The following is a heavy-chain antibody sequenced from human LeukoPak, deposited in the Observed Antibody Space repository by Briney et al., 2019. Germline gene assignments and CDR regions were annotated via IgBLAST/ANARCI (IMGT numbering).Heavy chain of an antibody. J-gene: IGHJ5*02. CDR2: INHSGST. V-gene: IGHV4-34*01. CDR1: GGSFSGYS. D-gene: IGHD3-10*01. CDR3: ARRVLLWFGELFEYNWFDP. Sequence: SETLSLTCAVYGGSFSGYSWSWIRQPPGKGLEWTGEINHSGSTNYNPSLKSRVTISVDTSKNQFSLKLSSVTAADTAVYYCARRVLLWFGELFEYNWFDPWGQGTLVTVSS.